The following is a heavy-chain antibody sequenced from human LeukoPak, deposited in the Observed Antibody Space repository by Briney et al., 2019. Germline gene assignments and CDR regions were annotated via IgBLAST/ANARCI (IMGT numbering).Heavy chain of an antibody. CDR3: ARVLKGRAPFDY. Sequence: SETLSLTCTVSGGSISSSSYYWGWIRQPPGKGLEWIGSIYYSGSTYYNPSLKSRVTISVDTSKNQYSLKLSSVTAADTAVYYCARVLKGRAPFDYWGQGTLVTVSS. CDR2: IYYSGST. CDR1: GGSISSSSYY. J-gene: IGHJ4*02. V-gene: IGHV4-39*07.